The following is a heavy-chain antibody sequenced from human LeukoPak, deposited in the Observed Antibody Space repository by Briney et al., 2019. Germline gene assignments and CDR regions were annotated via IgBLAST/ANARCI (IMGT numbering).Heavy chain of an antibody. CDR3: ARAIVAWFDP. D-gene: IGHD5-12*01. CDR1: GGSISSGGYY. J-gene: IGHJ5*02. CDR2: IYYSGST. Sequence: SQTLSLTCTVSGGSISSGGYYWSWIRQHPGKGLEWIGYIYYSGSTYYNPSLKSRVTVSVDTSKNQFSLKLSSVTAADTAVYYCARAIVAWFDPWGQGTLVTVSS. V-gene: IGHV4-31*03.